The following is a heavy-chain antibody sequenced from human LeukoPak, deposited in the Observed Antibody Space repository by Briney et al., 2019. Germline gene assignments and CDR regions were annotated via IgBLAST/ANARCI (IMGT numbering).Heavy chain of an antibody. CDR1: GGSISSYY. D-gene: IGHD3-3*01. Sequence: SETLSLTCTVSGGSISSYYWSWIRQPAGKGLEWIGRIYTSGSTNYNPSLKSRVTMSVDTSKNQFSLKLSSVTAADTAVYYCARTDRVSRPVFGVVMMVAFDIWGQGTMVTVSS. V-gene: IGHV4-4*07. CDR3: ARTDRVSRPVFGVVMMVAFDI. CDR2: IYTSGST. J-gene: IGHJ3*02.